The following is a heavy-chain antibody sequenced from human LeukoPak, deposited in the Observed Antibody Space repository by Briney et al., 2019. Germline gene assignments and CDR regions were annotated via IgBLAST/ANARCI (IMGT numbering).Heavy chain of an antibody. V-gene: IGHV3-30*03. CDR1: GFTFTRYG. CDR3: ARDLSPVVRASPMGY. J-gene: IGHJ4*02. Sequence: RTSLRLSCAASGFTFTRYGMHWVRQAPGKGLEWVALITYDGYYKYYSDSVKGRFTISSDTSKNTLYLQMNSLRAEDTAVYYCARDLSPVVRASPMGYWGQGTPVTVSS. CDR2: ITYDGYYK. D-gene: IGHD3-10*01.